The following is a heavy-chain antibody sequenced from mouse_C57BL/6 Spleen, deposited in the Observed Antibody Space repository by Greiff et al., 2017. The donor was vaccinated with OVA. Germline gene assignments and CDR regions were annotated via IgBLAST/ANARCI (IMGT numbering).Heavy chain of an antibody. CDR3: ARSPGGAMDY. J-gene: IGHJ4*01. CDR2: IRNKANGYTT. CDR1: GFTFTDYY. V-gene: IGHV7-3*01. Sequence: EVKVEESGGGLVQPGGSLSLSCAASGFTFTDYYMSWVRQPPGKALEWLGFIRNKANGYTTEYSASVKGRFTISRDNSQSIIYLQMNALRAEDSATYYCARSPGGAMDYWGQGTSVTVSS.